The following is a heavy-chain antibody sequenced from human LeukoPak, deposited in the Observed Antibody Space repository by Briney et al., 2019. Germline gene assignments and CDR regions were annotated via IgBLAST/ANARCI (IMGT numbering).Heavy chain of an antibody. D-gene: IGHD5-12*01. Sequence: SGTLSLTCAVSGDSISSSKWWSWVRQSPGKGLEWIGKVYHSGSTEYNPSLESRVTMLIDKSQNESYLKLSSVTAADTAIYYCARESGYRGWFDTWGQGTLVTVSS. CDR1: GDSISSSKW. J-gene: IGHJ5*02. CDR2: VYHSGST. CDR3: ARESGYRGWFDT. V-gene: IGHV4-4*02.